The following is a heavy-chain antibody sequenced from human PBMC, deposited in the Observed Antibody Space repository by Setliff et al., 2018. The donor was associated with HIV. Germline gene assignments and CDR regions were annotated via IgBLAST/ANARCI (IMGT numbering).Heavy chain of an antibody. CDR2: FDPQYDKT. V-gene: IGHV1-24*01. J-gene: IGHJ3*02. CDR1: GYTLTELS. Sequence: ASVKVSCKVSGYTLTELSIHWVRQAPGKGLEWMGGFDPQYDKTFYAQKFQGRVTMSEDTSTDTAYMELSSLRSEDTAVYYCATRAYDSRGYLRSRVSGAAFDIWGQGKRVTVSS. D-gene: IGHD3-22*01. CDR3: ATRAYDSRGYLRSRVSGAAFDI.